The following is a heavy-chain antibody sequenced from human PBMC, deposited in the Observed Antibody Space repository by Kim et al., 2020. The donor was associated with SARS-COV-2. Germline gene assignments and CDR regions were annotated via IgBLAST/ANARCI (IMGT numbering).Heavy chain of an antibody. CDR3: ASDRPITIFGVVIYDSTFFDY. Sequence: ASVKVSCKASGYTFTSYGISWVRQAPGQGLEWMGWISAYNGNTNYAQKLQGRVTMTTDTSTSTAYMELRSLRSDDTAVYYCASDRPITIFGVVIYDSTFFDYWGQGTLVTVSS. CDR1: GYTFTSYG. CDR2: ISAYNGNT. V-gene: IGHV1-18*04. D-gene: IGHD3-3*01. J-gene: IGHJ4*02.